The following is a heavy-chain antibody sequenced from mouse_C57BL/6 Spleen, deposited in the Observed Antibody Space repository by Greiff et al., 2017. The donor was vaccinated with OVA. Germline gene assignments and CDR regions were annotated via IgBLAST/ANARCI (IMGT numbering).Heavy chain of an antibody. J-gene: IGHJ2*01. CDR1: GYTFTDHT. V-gene: IGHV1-78*01. CDR2: IYPRDGST. CDR3: ARSGGEYRDYFDY. Sequence: VQGVESDAELVKPGASVKISCKVSGYTFTDHTIHWMKQRPEQGLEWIGYIYPRDGSTKYNEKFKGKATLTADKSSSTAYMQLNSLTSEDSAVYFCARSGGEYRDYFDYWGQGTTLTVSS. D-gene: IGHD5-1*01.